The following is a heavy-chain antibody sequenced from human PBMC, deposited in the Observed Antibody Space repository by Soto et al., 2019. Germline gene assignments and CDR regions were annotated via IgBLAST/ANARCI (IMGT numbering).Heavy chain of an antibody. CDR1: SGSTSSSSYY. CDR3: ARLPKDKNYDVWSGYPNTPFDY. D-gene: IGHD3-3*01. V-gene: IGHV4-39*01. CDR2: IYYSGST. Sequence: SETLSLTCTVSSGSTSSSSYYWGWIRQPPGKGLQRIGSIYYSGSTYYNPSLKSRVTISVDTSKNQFSLKLSSVTAADTAVYYCARLPKDKNYDVWSGYPNTPFDYWGQGTLVTVSS. J-gene: IGHJ4*02.